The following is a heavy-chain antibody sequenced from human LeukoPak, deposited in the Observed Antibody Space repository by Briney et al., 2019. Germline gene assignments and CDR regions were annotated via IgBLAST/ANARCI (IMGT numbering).Heavy chain of an antibody. D-gene: IGHD3-3*01. CDR3: AKGGIFGVVIDY. Sequence: GGSLRLSCAASGFTFSSYAMSWVRQAPGMGLEWVSAISGSGGSTYYADSVKGRFTISGDNSKNTLYLQMNSLRAEDTAVYYRAKGGIFGVVIDYWGQGTLVTVSS. J-gene: IGHJ4*02. CDR1: GFTFSSYA. CDR2: ISGSGGST. V-gene: IGHV3-23*01.